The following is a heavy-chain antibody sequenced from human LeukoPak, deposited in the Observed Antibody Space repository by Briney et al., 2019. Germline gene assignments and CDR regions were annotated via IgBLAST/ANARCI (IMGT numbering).Heavy chain of an antibody. D-gene: IGHD3-3*01. J-gene: IGHJ4*02. CDR3: ARGPDYYDFWSGHGGYFDY. CDR2: ISYDGSNK. Sequence: GGSLRLSCAASGFTFSSYGMHWVRQAPGKGLEWVAVISYDGSNKYYADSVKGRFTISRDNSKNTLYLQMNSLRAEDTAVYYCARGPDYYDFWSGHGGYFDYWGQGTLVTVSS. V-gene: IGHV3-30*03. CDR1: GFTFSSYG.